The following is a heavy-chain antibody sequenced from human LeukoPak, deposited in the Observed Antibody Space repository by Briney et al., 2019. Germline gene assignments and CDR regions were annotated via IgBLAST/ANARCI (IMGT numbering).Heavy chain of an antibody. D-gene: IGHD4-17*01. V-gene: IGHV4-61*01. CDR2: IYYSGST. Sequence: TSETLSLTCSVSGDSISNGLHYWSWIRQPPGKGLEWIGYIYYSGSTNYNPSLKSRVTILVDTSKNQFSLKLSSVTAADTAVYYCAREGYGDARWGQGTLVTVSS. CDR1: GDSISNGLHY. J-gene: IGHJ4*02. CDR3: AREGYGDAR.